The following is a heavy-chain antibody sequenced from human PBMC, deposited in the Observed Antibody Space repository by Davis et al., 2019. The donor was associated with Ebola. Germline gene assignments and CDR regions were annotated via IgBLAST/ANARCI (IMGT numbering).Heavy chain of an antibody. J-gene: IGHJ4*02. V-gene: IGHV4-59*01. CDR3: ASVGAATVSFDY. D-gene: IGHD1-26*01. CDR1: GGSISSYY. Sequence: MPSETLSLTCTLSGGSISSYYWSWIRQPPGKGLEWIGYIYYSGSANYSPSLKSRVTISVDTSKKQISLKLSSVTAADTAVYYCASVGAATVSFDYWGQGTLVTVSS. CDR2: IYYSGSA.